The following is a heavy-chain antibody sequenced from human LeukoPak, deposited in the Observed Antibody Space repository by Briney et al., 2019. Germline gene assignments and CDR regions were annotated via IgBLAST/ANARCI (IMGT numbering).Heavy chain of an antibody. D-gene: IGHD3-16*01. CDR1: GFTFSSYA. CDR2: ISDSVGNT. CDR3: ARGGFLGPDY. J-gene: IGHJ4*02. V-gene: IGHV3-23*01. Sequence: PGGSLRLSCAASGFTFSSYAMTWVRQAPRKGLGWVSTISDSVGNTYYADCVAGRLNISRGNSRDTLYLQMNSLRADDTAVYFCARGGFLGPDYWGQGTLVTVSS.